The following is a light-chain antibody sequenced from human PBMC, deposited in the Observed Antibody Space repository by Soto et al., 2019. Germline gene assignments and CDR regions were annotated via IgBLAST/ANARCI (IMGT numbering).Light chain of an antibody. J-gene: IGLJ2*01. CDR3: SSYTSSRTAV. V-gene: IGLV2-14*01. Sequence: QSALTQPASVSGSPGQSITISCTGSSSDVGGYKYVSWYQQYPGKAPKLMIYEVSNRPSGVSNRFSGSKSGNTASLIISGLQAEDEADYYCSSYTSSRTAVFGGGTKLTVL. CDR2: EVS. CDR1: SSDVGGYKY.